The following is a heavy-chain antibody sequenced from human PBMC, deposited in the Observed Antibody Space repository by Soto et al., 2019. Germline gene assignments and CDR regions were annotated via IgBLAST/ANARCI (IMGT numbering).Heavy chain of an antibody. J-gene: IGHJ5*02. CDR3: ASYNWFDP. CDR2: IIPILGIA. Sequence: QVQLVQSGAEVKKPGSSVKVSCKASGGTFSSYTISWLRQAPGQGLEWMGRIIPILGIANYAQKFQGRVTMTADKSTSTAYMELSSLRSEDTAVYYCASYNWFDPWGQGTLVTVSS. V-gene: IGHV1-69*02. CDR1: GGTFSSYT.